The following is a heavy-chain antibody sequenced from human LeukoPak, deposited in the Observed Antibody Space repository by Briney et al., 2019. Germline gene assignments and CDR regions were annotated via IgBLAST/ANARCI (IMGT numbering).Heavy chain of an antibody. CDR1: GYSISTGYY. CDR3: ARGVNSGYFDY. D-gene: IGHD1-26*01. CDR2: IYYSGST. J-gene: IGHJ4*02. Sequence: SETLSLTCTVSGYSISTGYYWTWIRPPPGKGLEWIGYIYYSGSTNYNPSLKSRVTISVDTSKDQFSLKLTSVTAADTAVYYCARGVNSGYFDYCGQGTLVTVSS. V-gene: IGHV4-61*01.